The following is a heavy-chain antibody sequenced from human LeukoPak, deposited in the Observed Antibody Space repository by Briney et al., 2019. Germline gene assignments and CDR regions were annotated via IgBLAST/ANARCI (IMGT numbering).Heavy chain of an antibody. CDR2: INPNSGGT. J-gene: IGHJ5*02. Sequence: ASVKVSCKPSGYTFTGYYMHWVRPAPGQGLEWMGWINPNSGGTNYAQKFQGWVTMTRDTSISTAYMELSRLRSDDTAVYYCARGLRGYSYGNNWFDPWGQGTLVTVSS. CDR3: ARGLRGYSYGNNWFDP. V-gene: IGHV1-2*04. D-gene: IGHD5-18*01. CDR1: GYTFTGYY.